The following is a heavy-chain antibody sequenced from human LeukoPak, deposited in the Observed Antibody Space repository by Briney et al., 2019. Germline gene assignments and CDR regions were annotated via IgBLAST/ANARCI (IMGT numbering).Heavy chain of an antibody. J-gene: IGHJ4*02. Sequence: ASVKVSCKVSGYTLTELSMHWVRQAPGKGLEWMEGFDLEDGETNYAQKFQGRVTMTEDTSTDTAYMELSSLRSEDTAVYYCATDRGSSWYALGYWGQGTLVTVSS. CDR2: FDLEDGET. CDR3: ATDRGSSWYALGY. CDR1: GYTLTELS. D-gene: IGHD6-13*01. V-gene: IGHV1-24*01.